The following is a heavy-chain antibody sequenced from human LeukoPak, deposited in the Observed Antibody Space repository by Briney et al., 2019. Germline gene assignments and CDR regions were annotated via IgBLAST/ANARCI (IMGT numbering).Heavy chain of an antibody. V-gene: IGHV4-39*01. J-gene: IGHJ6*02. D-gene: IGHD2-2*01. CDR1: GGSISSRSHY. CDR3: VRRSDCSTTSCYFYHGMDV. CDR2: IYSSGGT. Sequence: SETLSLTCTDSGGSISSRSHYWVWMRQPPGKGLEWIGSIYSSGGTYYRPSLESRVTVAVDTSKNQFSLTLTSVTAADTAVYYCVRRSDCSTTSCYFYHGMDVWGQGTTVTVSS.